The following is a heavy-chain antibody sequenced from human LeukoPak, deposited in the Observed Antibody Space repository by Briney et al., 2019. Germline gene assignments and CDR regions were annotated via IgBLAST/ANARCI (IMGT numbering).Heavy chain of an antibody. V-gene: IGHV3-15*04. D-gene: IGHD3-10*01. Sequence: GGSLRLSWAASGFTFSDAWMSWVRQTPGKGLERVGRIESKTEGGTTDYAALVKGRFTISRDDSTNTLYLQMNSLKSEDTAVYYCTTYGSGRKFDYWGQGVLVTVSS. CDR2: IESKTEGGTT. J-gene: IGHJ4*02. CDR3: TTYGSGRKFDY. CDR1: GFTFSDAW.